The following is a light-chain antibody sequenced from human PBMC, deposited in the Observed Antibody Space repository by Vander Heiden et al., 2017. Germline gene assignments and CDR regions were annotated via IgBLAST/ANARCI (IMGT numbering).Light chain of an antibody. CDR1: QDISNY. CDR2: DAS. Sequence: DIQMTQSPSSLSASVGARVTITCQASQDISNYLNWYQQKPGKAPKLLIYDASNLETGVPSRFSGSGSGTDFTFTISSLQPEDIATYYCQQDYNPLTFGGGTKVEIK. CDR3: QQDYNPLT. J-gene: IGKJ4*01. V-gene: IGKV1-33*01.